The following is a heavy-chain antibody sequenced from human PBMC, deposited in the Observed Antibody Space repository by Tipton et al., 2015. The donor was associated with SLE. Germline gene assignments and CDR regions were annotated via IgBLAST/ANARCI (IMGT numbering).Heavy chain of an antibody. J-gene: IGHJ4*02. V-gene: IGHV3-53*01. CDR2: IYSGGST. CDR1: GFTFSSYA. CDR3: ARASIAAAGYYFDY. Sequence: GSLRLSCAASGFTFSSYAMSWVRQAPGKGLEWVSVIYSGGSTYYADSVKGRFTISRDNSKNTLYLQMNSLRAEDTAVYYCARASIAAAGYYFDYWGQGTLVTVSS. D-gene: IGHD6-13*01.